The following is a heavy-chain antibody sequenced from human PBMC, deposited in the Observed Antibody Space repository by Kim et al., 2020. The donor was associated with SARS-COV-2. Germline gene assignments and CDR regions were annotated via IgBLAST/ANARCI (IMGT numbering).Heavy chain of an antibody. CDR3: ATDSEGWGSCLKY. Sequence: GGSLRLSCEASGFTFGDYPMHWVRQAPGKGLEWLAVISYDGTKEYYTDSVKGRFTISRDRSHNTLYLHMTSLRGEDTAVYYCATDSEGWGSCLKYWGQGT. CDR1: GFTFGDYP. V-gene: IGHV3-30*14. J-gene: IGHJ4*02. CDR2: ISYDGTKE. D-gene: IGHD3-16*01.